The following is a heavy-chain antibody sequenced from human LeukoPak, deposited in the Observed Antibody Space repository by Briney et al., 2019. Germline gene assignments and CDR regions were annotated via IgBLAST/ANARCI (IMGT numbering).Heavy chain of an antibody. V-gene: IGHV4-59*01. CDR3: ARASGGDGSGSL. J-gene: IGHJ4*02. CDR1: GGSISGYY. Sequence: PSETLSLTCTVSGGSISGYYWSWIRQPPWKGLEWIGYIYYSGSPDYNPSLKSRATISVDTSKNQFSLNLSSVTAADTAMYYCARASGGDGSGSLWGQGTLVTVSS. D-gene: IGHD3-10*01. CDR2: IYYSGSP.